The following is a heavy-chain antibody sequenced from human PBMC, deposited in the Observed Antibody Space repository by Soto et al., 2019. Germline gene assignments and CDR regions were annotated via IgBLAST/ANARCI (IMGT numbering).Heavy chain of an antibody. D-gene: IGHD4-4*01. CDR2: IIPIFGTA. Sequence: QVQLVQSGAEVKKPGSSVKVSCKASGGTFSSYAISWVRQAPGQGLEWMGGIIPIFGTATYAQKFQGRVRITADKSTSTAYMELSSLRSEDTAVYYCARGEYRGYSNYGPMGYWGQGTLVTVSS. CDR1: GGTFSSYA. V-gene: IGHV1-69*06. CDR3: ARGEYRGYSNYGPMGY. J-gene: IGHJ4*02.